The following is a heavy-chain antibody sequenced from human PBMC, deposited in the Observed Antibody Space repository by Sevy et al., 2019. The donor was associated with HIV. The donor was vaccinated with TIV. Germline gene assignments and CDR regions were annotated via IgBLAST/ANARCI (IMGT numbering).Heavy chain of an antibody. Sequence: GGSLRLSCAAAGFTFSSYWMSWVRQVSGKGLEWVANKKEDGSDKYYVDSVKGRFTISRDKAKTSLYLQMNSLSVDDTAIYYCAPTGNNGHDFWGQGTLVTVSS. V-gene: IGHV3-7*01. D-gene: IGHD2-8*01. CDR2: KKEDGSDK. CDR1: GFTFSSYW. CDR3: APTGNNGHDF. J-gene: IGHJ4*02.